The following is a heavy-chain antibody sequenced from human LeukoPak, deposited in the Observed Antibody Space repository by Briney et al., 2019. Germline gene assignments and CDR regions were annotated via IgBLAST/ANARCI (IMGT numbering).Heavy chain of an antibody. CDR3: ATDLGYTYFDY. Sequence: ASVKISCKVSGYTFTDYYMHWVQQAPGKGLEWTGLVDPEDGETIYAERFQGRVTITADTSTDTAYMELSSLRSEDTAVYYCATDLGYTYFDYWGQGTLVTVSS. D-gene: IGHD5-18*01. CDR1: GYTFTDYY. V-gene: IGHV1-69-2*01. CDR2: VDPEDGET. J-gene: IGHJ4*02.